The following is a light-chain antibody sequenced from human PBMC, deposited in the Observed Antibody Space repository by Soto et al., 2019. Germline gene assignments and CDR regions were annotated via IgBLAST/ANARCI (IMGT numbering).Light chain of an antibody. J-gene: IGKJ5*01. CDR3: QKYGKLPIT. CDR1: QSVSSY. Sequence: ESVLTQSPATLCLSPGERATLSCSASQSVSSYLAWYQQQPGQAPRLVVYDESIRATGIPEKLSGSGSGTAFNLTITRLEPEDIAVYYCQKYGKLPITCGQGTRLEIK. CDR2: DES. V-gene: IGKV3-11*01.